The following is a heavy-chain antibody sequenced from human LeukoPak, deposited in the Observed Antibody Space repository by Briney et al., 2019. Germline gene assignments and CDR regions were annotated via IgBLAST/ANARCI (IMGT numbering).Heavy chain of an antibody. J-gene: IGHJ4*02. V-gene: IGHV4-38-2*01. CDR3: ARAGSSAVARHFDY. D-gene: IGHD6-19*01. Sequence: SETLSLTCAVSGYSISSGYYWGWIRQPPGKGLEWIGSIYHSGSTYYNPSLKSRVTISVDTSKNQFSLKLSSVTAADTAVYYCARAGSSAVARHFDYWGQGTLVTVSS. CDR1: GYSISSGYY. CDR2: IYHSGST.